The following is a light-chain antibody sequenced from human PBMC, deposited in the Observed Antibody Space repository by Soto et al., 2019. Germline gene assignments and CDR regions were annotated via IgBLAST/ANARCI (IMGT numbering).Light chain of an antibody. CDR3: QHADGLRALT. V-gene: IGKV1-12*01. J-gene: IGKJ4*01. CDR1: QDAGSW. Sequence: DIQMTQSPPYVSASVGDRVTISCRASQDAGSWLSWFHQKPGGAPNLLIFPTSRKKSGVPPRFAGRGSGTEFTLTISSLQPEDFGTYYCQHADGLRALTFGGGTAVEI. CDR2: PTS.